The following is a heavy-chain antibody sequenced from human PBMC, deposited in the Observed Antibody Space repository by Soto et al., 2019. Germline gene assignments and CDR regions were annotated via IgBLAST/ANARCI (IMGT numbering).Heavy chain of an antibody. CDR3: ARAGNYYGSGSYYNTDAFDS. CDR1: GDSVSSNSAA. Sequence: SQTLSLTCAISGDSVSSNSAAWNWIRQSPSRGLEWLGRTYYRSKWYNDYAVSVKSRITINPDTSKNQFSLQLNSVTPEDTAVYYCARAGNYYGSGSYYNTDAFDSWGQGTMVTVSS. V-gene: IGHV6-1*01. D-gene: IGHD3-10*01. J-gene: IGHJ3*02. CDR2: TYYRSKWYN.